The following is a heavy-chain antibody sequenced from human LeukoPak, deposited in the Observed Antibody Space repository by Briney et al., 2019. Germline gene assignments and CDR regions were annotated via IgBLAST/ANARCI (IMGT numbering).Heavy chain of an antibody. CDR2: IHYGGST. J-gene: IGHJ4*02. V-gene: IGHV4-59*01. D-gene: IGHD1-26*01. Sequence: KPSETLSLTCTVSGASISSYYWSLIRQPPGKGLEWIGYIHYGGSTNYNPSLKSRVTISVDTSKNQFPLNLNSVTAADTALYYCACGTYYYFDYWGQGTLVTVSS. CDR3: ACGTYYYFDY. CDR1: GASISSYY.